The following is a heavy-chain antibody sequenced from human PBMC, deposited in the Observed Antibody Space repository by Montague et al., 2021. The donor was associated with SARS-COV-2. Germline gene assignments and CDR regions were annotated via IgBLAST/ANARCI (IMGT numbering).Heavy chain of an antibody. V-gene: IGHV4-31*03. CDR1: GGSISSGGYY. CDR3: ARDQTIFGVVITSFDS. J-gene: IGHJ4*02. D-gene: IGHD3-3*01. Sequence: TLSLTCTVSGGSISSGGYYWSWIRQHPGKGLEWIGDIYYSGSTYYNPSLKSRVTISVDTSKNQFSLKLSSVTAADTAVYYCARDQTIFGVVITSFDSWGQGTLVTVSS. CDR2: IYYSGST.